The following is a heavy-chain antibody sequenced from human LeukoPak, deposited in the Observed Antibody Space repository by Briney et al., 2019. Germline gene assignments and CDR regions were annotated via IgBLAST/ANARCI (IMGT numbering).Heavy chain of an antibody. J-gene: IGHJ4*02. Sequence: GGSLRLSXAASGFTFSIYAMSWVCQAPGKGLQWVSSITSRGESTWYVDSVKGRFTITRDNSENTLYLQMHSLRAEDTAVYYCARDRPDYYGSDGHYYRRDGDYWGRGTLVSVSS. CDR2: ITSRGEST. CDR1: GFTFSIYA. V-gene: IGHV3-23*01. CDR3: ARDRPDYYGSDGHYYRRDGDY. D-gene: IGHD3-22*01.